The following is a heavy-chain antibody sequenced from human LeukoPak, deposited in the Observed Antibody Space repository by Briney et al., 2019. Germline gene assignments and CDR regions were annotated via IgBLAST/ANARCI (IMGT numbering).Heavy chain of an antibody. V-gene: IGHV3-66*01. Sequence: GGSLRLSCAASGFTFSDAWMNWVRQAPGKGLEWVSVTYSGGGTHYAESVKGRFTVSRENSKNTLYLQMKSLRAEDTAVYYCARDTKGWYFDLWGRGTLVTVSS. CDR2: TYSGGGT. J-gene: IGHJ2*01. CDR1: GFTFSDAW. CDR3: ARDTKGWYFDL. D-gene: IGHD1-1*01.